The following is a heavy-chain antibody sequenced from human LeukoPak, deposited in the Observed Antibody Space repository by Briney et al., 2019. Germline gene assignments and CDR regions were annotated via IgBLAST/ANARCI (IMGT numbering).Heavy chain of an antibody. CDR1: GGSISSNSYY. V-gene: IGHV4-61*02. J-gene: IGHJ4*02. Sequence: SETLSLTCTVSGGSISSNSYYWSWVRQPAGKGLEWIGRIYTSGNTNYNPSLKSRVTISVDTSKNQFSLKLSSVTAAATAVYYCARIPASGIGRFDYWGQGTLVTVSS. D-gene: IGHD6-13*01. CDR3: ARIPASGIGRFDY. CDR2: IYTSGNT.